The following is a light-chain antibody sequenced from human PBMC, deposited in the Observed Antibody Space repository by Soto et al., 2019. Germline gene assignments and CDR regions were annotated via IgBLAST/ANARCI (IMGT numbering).Light chain of an antibody. J-gene: IGKJ5*01. CDR3: QQLNSYLGGT. Sequence: IQLTQTPSSLSASVGDRVTITCRASQGISSALAWYQQKPGKAPKLLIYAASTLQSGVPSRFSGSGSGTEFTLTISSLQPEDFATYYCQQLNSYLGGTFGQGTRLEIK. V-gene: IGKV1-9*01. CDR1: QGISSA. CDR2: AAS.